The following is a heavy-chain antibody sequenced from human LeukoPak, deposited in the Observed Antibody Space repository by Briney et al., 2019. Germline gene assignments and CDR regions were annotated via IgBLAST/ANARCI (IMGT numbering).Heavy chain of an antibody. D-gene: IGHD3-10*01. CDR2: ISTYNGDT. Sequence: ASVKVSCTASGYTFSSYAITWVRQAPGQGLEWVGWISTYNGDTEYAHMLQGRVTMTTDTSPSTVYMDLRSLRSDDTAVYYCASDTYYYSSGSYLDVWGKGTTVTISS. J-gene: IGHJ6*04. V-gene: IGHV1-18*01. CDR1: GYTFSSYA. CDR3: ASDTYYYSSGSYLDV.